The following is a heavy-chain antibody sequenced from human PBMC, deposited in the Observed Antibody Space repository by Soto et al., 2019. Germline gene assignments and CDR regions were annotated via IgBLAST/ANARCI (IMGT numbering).Heavy chain of an antibody. J-gene: IGHJ6*02. Sequence: EVQLVESGGGLVQPGGSLRLSCAASGFTVSSNYMSWVRQAPGKGLEWVSVIYSGGSTYYADSVKGRFTISRDNSKNTLYLQMYSLRGEDTAVYYCARDGGDYYGSGSYISYYYGMDVWGQGTTVTVSS. CDR2: IYSGGST. CDR3: ARDGGDYYGSGSYISYYYGMDV. D-gene: IGHD3-10*01. V-gene: IGHV3-66*01. CDR1: GFTVSSNY.